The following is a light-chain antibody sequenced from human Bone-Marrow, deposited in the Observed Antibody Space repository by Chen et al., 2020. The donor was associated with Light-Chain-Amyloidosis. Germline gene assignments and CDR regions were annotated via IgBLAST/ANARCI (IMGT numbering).Light chain of an antibody. V-gene: IGKV4-1*01. CDR3: QQYYSSPRIT. CDR1: QSVFSTSDNQNY. J-gene: IGKJ3*01. Sequence: DIVMTQSPEYLTVSLGERATINCKSSQSVFSTSDNQNYLAWYQQKAGQPPNLLIYWASTRESVVPARFSGSGSGTDFTLTITSLRAEDVAVYDCQQYYSSPRITFGPGTKVDIK. CDR2: WAS.